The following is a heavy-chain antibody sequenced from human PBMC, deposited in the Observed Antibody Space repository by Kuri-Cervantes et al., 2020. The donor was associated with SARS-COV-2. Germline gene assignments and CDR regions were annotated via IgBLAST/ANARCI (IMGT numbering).Heavy chain of an antibody. D-gene: IGHD2-21*01. CDR2: ISHDGKNK. J-gene: IGHJ4*02. CDR3: AKDRVGVQDF. V-gene: IGHV3-30*18. Sequence: GESLKISCAASGFNFSRTDMHWVRQAPGKGLEWVAVISHDGKNKKCIASGKGRFTISRDNSQNTLYLHMNSLRSEDTAMYYCAKDRVGVQDFWGQGTLVTVTS. CDR1: GFNFSRTD.